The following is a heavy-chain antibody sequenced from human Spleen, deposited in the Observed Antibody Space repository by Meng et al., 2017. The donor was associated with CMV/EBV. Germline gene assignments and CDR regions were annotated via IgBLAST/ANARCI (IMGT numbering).Heavy chain of an antibody. CDR3: ARGGRSDYSNYRYYFDY. CDR2: INPNSGGT. Sequence: YTFTGYYMHWVRQATGQGLEWMGWINPNSGGTNYARKFQGRVTMTRDTSISTAYMELSRLRSDDTAVYYCARGGRSDYSNYRYYFDYWGQGTLVTVSS. V-gene: IGHV1-2*02. D-gene: IGHD4-11*01. CDR1: YTFTGYY. J-gene: IGHJ4*02.